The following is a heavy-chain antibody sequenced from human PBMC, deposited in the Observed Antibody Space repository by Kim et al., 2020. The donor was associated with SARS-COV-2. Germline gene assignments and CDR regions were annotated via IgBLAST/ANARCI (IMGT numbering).Heavy chain of an antibody. J-gene: IGHJ4*01. Sequence: SQTLSLTCAVYGGSFSGYYWSWIRQPPGKGLEWIGEINHSGSTNYNPSLKSRVTISVDTSKNQFSLKLSSVTAADTAVYYCARKSVSTMVQGVIGFDYWG. CDR3: ARKSVSTMVQGVIGFDY. CDR2: INHSGST. V-gene: IGHV4-34*01. D-gene: IGHD3-10*01. CDR1: GGSFSGYY.